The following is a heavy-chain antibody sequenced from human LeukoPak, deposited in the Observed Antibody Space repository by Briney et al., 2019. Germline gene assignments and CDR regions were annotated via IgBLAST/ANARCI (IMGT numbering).Heavy chain of an antibody. CDR2: IRSKAYGGTT. J-gene: IGHJ4*02. Sequence: GGSLRLSCTASGFTFGDYAMSWFRQAPGKGLEWVGFIRSKAYGGTTEYAASVKGRFTISRDDSKSIAYLQMNSLKTEDTAVYYCTRVGGIAVAGTGYWGQGTLVTVSS. CDR1: GFTFGDYA. V-gene: IGHV3-49*03. D-gene: IGHD6-19*01. CDR3: TRVGGIAVAGTGY.